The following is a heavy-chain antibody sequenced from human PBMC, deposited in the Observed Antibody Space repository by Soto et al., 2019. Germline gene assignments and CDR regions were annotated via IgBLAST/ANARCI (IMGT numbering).Heavy chain of an antibody. CDR1: GFTFSSYS. V-gene: IGHV3-48*01. CDR2: ISSSSSTI. Sequence: GSLRLSCAASGFTFSSYSMNWVRQAPGKGLEWVSYISSSSSTIYYADSVKGRFTISRDNAKNSLYLQMNSLRAEDTAVYYCATLYTYGDYEGPVMDYWGQGTLVTVSS. D-gene: IGHD4-17*01. J-gene: IGHJ4*02. CDR3: ATLYTYGDYEGPVMDY.